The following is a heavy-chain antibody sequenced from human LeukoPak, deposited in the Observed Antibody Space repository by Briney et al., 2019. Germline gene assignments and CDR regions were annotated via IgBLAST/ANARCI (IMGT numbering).Heavy chain of an antibody. J-gene: IGHJ3*02. Sequence: GGSLRLSCAASGFTFSSYAMSWVRQAPGKGLEWVSAISGSGGSTYYADSVKGRFTISRDNSKNTLYLQMNSLRAEDTAVYYCAKTRYSSGWYLRDAFDIWGQGTMVTVSS. V-gene: IGHV3-23*01. CDR2: ISGSGGST. CDR3: AKTRYSSGWYLRDAFDI. D-gene: IGHD6-19*01. CDR1: GFTFSSYA.